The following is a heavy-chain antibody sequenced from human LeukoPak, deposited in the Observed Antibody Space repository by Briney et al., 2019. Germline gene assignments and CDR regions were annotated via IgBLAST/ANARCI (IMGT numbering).Heavy chain of an antibody. Sequence: ASVKVSFKASGYTFTIYYMHWVRQAPGQGLEWMGIINPSGGSTSYAQKFQGRVTMTRDMSTSTVYMELGSLRSEDTAVYYCARDVMSSGWFRYCLDPWGQGTLVTVSS. CDR3: ARDVMSSGWFRYCLDP. D-gene: IGHD6-19*01. J-gene: IGHJ5*02. CDR2: INPSGGST. V-gene: IGHV1-46*01. CDR1: GYTFTIYY.